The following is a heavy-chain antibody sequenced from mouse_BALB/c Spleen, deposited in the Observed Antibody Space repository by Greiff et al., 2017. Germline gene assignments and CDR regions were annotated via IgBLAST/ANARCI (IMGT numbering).Heavy chain of an antibody. CDR3: ARITTVVDPYFDY. V-gene: IGHV5-6-5*01. J-gene: IGHJ2*01. D-gene: IGHD1-1*01. Sequence: EVHLVESGGGLVKPGGSLKLSCAASGFTFSSYAMSWVRQTPEKRLEWVASISSGGSTYYPDSVKGRFTISRDNARNILYLQMSSLRSEDTAMYYCARITTVVDPYFDYWGQGTTLTVSS. CDR1: GFTFSSYA. CDR2: ISSGGST.